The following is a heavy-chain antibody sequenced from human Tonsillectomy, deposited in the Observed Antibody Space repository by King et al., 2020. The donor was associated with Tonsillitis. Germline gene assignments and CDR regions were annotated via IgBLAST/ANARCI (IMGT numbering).Heavy chain of an antibody. CDR3: ARRPVGWADAFDI. CDR1: GGSIRSYY. J-gene: IGHJ3*02. Sequence: QLQESGPGLVKPSETLSLTCPVSGGSIRSYYWSWIRQPPGKGLEWIGYIYYSGSTNYNPSLKSRVTISVDTSKNQFSLKLSSVTAADTAVYYCARRPVGWADAFDIWGQGTMVTVSS. D-gene: IGHD1-26*01. V-gene: IGHV4-59*08. CDR2: IYYSGST.